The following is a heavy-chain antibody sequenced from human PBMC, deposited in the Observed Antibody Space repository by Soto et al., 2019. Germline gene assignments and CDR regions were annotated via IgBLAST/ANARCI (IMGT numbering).Heavy chain of an antibody. Sequence: GGSMRLSCAASGFTFSSYSMNWVRQAPGKGLEWVSYISSSSSTIYYADSVKGRFTISRDNAKNSLYLQMNSLRDEDTAVYYCARETKHGYSYGYWGQGPLVTVSS. CDR2: ISSSSSTI. V-gene: IGHV3-48*02. CDR1: GFTFSSYS. D-gene: IGHD5-18*01. J-gene: IGHJ4*02. CDR3: ARETKHGYSYGY.